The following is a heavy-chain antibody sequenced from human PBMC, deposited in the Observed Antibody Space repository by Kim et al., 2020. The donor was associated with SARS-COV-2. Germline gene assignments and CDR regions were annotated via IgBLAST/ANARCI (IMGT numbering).Heavy chain of an antibody. CDR3: ARVGRGGSWGPPTQDF. D-gene: IGHD3-10*01. J-gene: IGHJ4*02. CDR1: GFSFRSHS. Sequence: GGSLRLFCRASGFSFRSHSMNWVRQAPGKGLEWVSSIGPSSGDIFYSDSAKGRFTTSRDDTSNFLYLEMNSLTAEDTAVYYCARVGRGGSWGPPTQDFWGQGTLVTVSS. V-gene: IGHV3-21*01. CDR2: IGPSSGDI.